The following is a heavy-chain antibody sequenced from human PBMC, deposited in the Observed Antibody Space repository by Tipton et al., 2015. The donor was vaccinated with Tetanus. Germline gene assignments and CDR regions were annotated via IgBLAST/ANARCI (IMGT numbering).Heavy chain of an antibody. D-gene: IGHD1-14*01. Sequence: TLSLTCGVSDGSFNAHYWSWIRQTPGKGLEWIGEVNQSGSTKYNPSFNSRAAISVDTSKNQFSLKLSSVTAADTAVYYCARGTGDYWGQGTLVTVSS. CDR2: VNQSGST. V-gene: IGHV4-34*01. CDR1: DGSFNAHY. J-gene: IGHJ4*02. CDR3: ARGTGDY.